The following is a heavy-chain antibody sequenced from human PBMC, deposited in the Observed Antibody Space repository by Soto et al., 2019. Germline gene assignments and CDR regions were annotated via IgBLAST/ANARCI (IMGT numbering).Heavy chain of an antibody. CDR1: GFTFSSYA. V-gene: IGHV3-23*01. Sequence: GGSLRLSCAASGFTFSSYAMSWVRQAPGKGLEWVSAISGSGGSTYYADSVKGRFTISRDNSKNTLYLQMNSLRAEDTAVYYCANQPELLWFANYYYGMDVWGQGTTVTVSS. J-gene: IGHJ6*02. D-gene: IGHD3-10*01. CDR2: ISGSGGST. CDR3: ANQPELLWFANYYYGMDV.